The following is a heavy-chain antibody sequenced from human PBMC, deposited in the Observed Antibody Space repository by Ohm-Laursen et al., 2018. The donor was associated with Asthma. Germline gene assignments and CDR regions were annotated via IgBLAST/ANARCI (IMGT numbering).Heavy chain of an antibody. CDR3: AKDVLGFVAAAQD. CDR1: GFTFSSYG. V-gene: IGHV3-30*18. J-gene: IGHJ4*02. CDR2: ISYHGYNE. Sequence: SLRLSCAASGFTFSSYGMHWVRQAPGKGLEWVAVISYHGYNEYYLDSVKGRFTISRDNSKNTLYLQMNSLRAEDTAIYYCAKDVLGFVAAAQDWGQGTLVTVSS. D-gene: IGHD6-13*01.